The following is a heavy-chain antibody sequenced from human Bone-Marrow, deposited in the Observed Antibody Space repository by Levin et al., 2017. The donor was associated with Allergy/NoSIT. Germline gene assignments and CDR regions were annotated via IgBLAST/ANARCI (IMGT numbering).Heavy chain of an antibody. J-gene: IGHJ4*02. V-gene: IGHV4-31*03. D-gene: IGHD5-24*01. CDR1: GGSISGGGYY. CDR3: ARFNGYNFDY. CDR2: IYYSGNT. Sequence: MASETLSLTCTVSGGSISGGGYYWSWIRQHPGKGLEWIGYIYYSGNTNYNPSLKRRVSISVVTSKNQLSLKLTSVTVADTAVYYCARFNGYNFDYWGQGTLVTVSS.